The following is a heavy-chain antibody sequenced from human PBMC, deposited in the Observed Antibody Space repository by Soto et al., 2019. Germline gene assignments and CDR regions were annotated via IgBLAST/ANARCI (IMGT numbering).Heavy chain of an antibody. CDR3: VKDDRILGRRYFDL. D-gene: IGHD2-15*01. CDR2: ISFSDGGT. V-gene: IGHV3-23*01. CDR1: GFTFSSYA. J-gene: IGHJ2*01. Sequence: SGGSLRLSCAASGFTFSSYAMTWVRQAPGKGLEWVSSISFSDGGTYYADSVKGRLTISRDNSKNTLFLQMNSLRVEDTAVYYCVKDDRILGRRYFDLWGPGTLVTVSS.